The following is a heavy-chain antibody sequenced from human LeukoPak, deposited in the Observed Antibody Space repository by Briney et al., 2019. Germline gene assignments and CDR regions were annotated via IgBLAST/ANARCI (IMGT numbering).Heavy chain of an antibody. CDR1: GFTFDDYA. CDR2: ISWNSGGI. V-gene: IGHV3-9*01. Sequence: PGGSLRLSCAASGFTFDDYAMHWVRQAPGKGLEWVSGISWNSGGIGYADSVKGRFTISRDNAKNSLYLQMNSLRAEDTALYYCAKVPCSSTSCYVGWFDPWGRGTLVTVSS. D-gene: IGHD2-2*01. CDR3: AKVPCSSTSCYVGWFDP. J-gene: IGHJ5*02.